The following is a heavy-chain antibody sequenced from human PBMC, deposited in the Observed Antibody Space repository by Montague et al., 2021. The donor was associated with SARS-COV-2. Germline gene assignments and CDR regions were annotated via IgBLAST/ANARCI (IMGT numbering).Heavy chain of an antibody. CDR1: GASFSAYY. D-gene: IGHD3-9*01. CDR3: ARGRLTDWLLDRRAFEP. V-gene: IGHV4-34*01. Sequence: SETLSLTCAVYGASFSAYYWSWIRQPPGKGLEWIAEISHSGSTNYNPSLKGRVTISADTSKSQFSLNLSSVTAADTAVYYCARGRLTDWLLDRRAFEPWGQGTMVTVSS. J-gene: IGHJ3*01. CDR2: ISHSGST.